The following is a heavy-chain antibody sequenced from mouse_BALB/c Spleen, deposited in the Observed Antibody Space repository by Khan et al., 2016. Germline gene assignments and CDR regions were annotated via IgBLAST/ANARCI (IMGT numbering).Heavy chain of an antibody. CDR1: GFTFKTYA. CDR3: VRDAYYPYALDY. Sequence: EVQLVESGGGLVQPKGSLKLSCAASGFTFKTYAMNWVRQAPGKGLEWIARIRSKSNNFATYYADSVNDRFTISRDDSQNMLSLQMNTLQTEDTAMYYCVRDAYYPYALDYWGKGTAVTVSS. J-gene: IGHJ4*01. V-gene: IGHV10-1*02. CDR2: IRSKSNNFAT. D-gene: IGHD1-1*01.